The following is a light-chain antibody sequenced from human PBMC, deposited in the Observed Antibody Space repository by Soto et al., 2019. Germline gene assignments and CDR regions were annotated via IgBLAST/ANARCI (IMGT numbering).Light chain of an antibody. CDR3: CSYAGTYTWV. CDR2: DVS. CDR1: RSDVGGYKY. Sequence: QSVLTQPRSVSGSPGQSVTISCTGTRSDVGGYKYVSWYQHDPGKAPKVMIYDVSKRPSGVPDRFSGSKSGNTASLTISGLQAEDEADYYRCSYAGTYTWVFGGGTKLTVL. V-gene: IGLV2-11*01. J-gene: IGLJ3*02.